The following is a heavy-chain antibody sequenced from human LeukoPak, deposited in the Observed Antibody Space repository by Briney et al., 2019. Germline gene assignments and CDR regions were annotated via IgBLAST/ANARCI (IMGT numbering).Heavy chain of an antibody. J-gene: IGHJ5*02. CDR3: ARRVGGSSTSRGEIWFDP. CDR2: IIPIFGTA. Sequence: ASVKVSCNASGATFSSYSICWVRQAPGPGLEWMGGIIPIFGTANYAQKFQGRVTITTDESTSTAYMGLSSVRSEDTAVYYWARRVGGSSTSRGEIWFDPWVQGTLVTDCS. V-gene: IGHV1-69*05. CDR1: GATFSSYS. D-gene: IGHD2-2*01.